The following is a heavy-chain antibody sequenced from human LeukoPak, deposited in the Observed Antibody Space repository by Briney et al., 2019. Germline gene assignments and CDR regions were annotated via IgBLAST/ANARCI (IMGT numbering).Heavy chain of an antibody. V-gene: IGHV3-48*04. J-gene: IGHJ4*02. CDR3: ARVRYDSGWYDY. Sequence: PGGSLRFSCAASGFTFSAYAMTWVRQAAGKGLECVSHITTGGSSIFYADSVKGRFTISRDNAKNSLYLQMNSLRAEDSAVYYCARVRYDSGWYDYWGQGALVTVSS. CDR1: GFTFSAYA. D-gene: IGHD6-19*01. CDR2: ITTGGSSI.